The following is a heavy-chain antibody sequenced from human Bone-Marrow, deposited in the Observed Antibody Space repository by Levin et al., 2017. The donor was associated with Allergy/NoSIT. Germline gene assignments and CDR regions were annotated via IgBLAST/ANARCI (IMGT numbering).Heavy chain of an antibody. CDR2: INPSGGST. Sequence: GESLKISCKASGYTFTSYYMHWVRQAPGQGLEWMGIINPSGGSTSYAQKFQGRVTMTRDTSTSTVYMELSSLRSEDTAVYYCARAGLENSYGSFYWGQGTLVTVSS. V-gene: IGHV1-46*03. J-gene: IGHJ4*02. D-gene: IGHD5-18*01. CDR3: ARAGLENSYGSFY. CDR1: GYTFTSYY.